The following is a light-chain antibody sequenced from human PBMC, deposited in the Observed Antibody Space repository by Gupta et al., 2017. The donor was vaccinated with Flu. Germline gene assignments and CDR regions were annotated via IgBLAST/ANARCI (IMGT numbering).Light chain of an antibody. Sequence: PSSLSASLGDRVTITCRASQGISNYLAWYQQKPGKGPKLLIYGASTLQSGVPSRFSGSASGTDFTLTIGSLQPEDVATYYCQKDNSAPWTFGQGTRVEIK. CDR1: QGISNY. J-gene: IGKJ1*01. CDR2: GAS. CDR3: QKDNSAPWT. V-gene: IGKV1-27*01.